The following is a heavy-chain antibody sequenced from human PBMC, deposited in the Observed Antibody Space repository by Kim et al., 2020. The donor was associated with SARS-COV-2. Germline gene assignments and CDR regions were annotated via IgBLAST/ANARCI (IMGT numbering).Heavy chain of an antibody. D-gene: IGHD3-16*01. J-gene: IGHJ4*02. CDR2: ISGSGSCT. V-gene: IGHV3-23*01. Sequence: GGSLRLSCAASGFTFSNYTMSWVRQAPGKGLEWVSGISGSGSCTYYADPVKGRFTISRDNSKNTLYLQMNSLRAEDTALYYCAKVVPNSGGDYWSQGTLGTVPA. CDR3: AKVVPNSGGDY. CDR1: GFTFSNYT.